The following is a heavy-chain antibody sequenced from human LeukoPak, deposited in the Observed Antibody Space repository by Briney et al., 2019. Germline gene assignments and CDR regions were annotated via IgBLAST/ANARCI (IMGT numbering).Heavy chain of an antibody. Sequence: GGSLRLSCAASGFTFSSYAMSWVRQAPGRGLEWVSAISGSCGSTYYADSVKGRFPISRDNSKNTLYLQMNSLRAEDTAVYYCAKFLPTHIVVANYYFDYWGQGTLVTVSS. V-gene: IGHV3-23*01. J-gene: IGHJ4*02. CDR3: AKFLPTHIVVANYYFDY. CDR1: GFTFSSYA. D-gene: IGHD2-21*01. CDR2: ISGSCGST.